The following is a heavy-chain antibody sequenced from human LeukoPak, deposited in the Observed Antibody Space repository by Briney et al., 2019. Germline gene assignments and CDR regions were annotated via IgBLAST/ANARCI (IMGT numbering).Heavy chain of an antibody. CDR2: IYYSGGT. CDR1: GGSISSYY. V-gene: IGHV4-59*01. J-gene: IGHJ3*02. D-gene: IGHD3-10*01. Sequence: SETLSLTCTVSGGSISSYYWSWIRQPPGKGLEWIGYIYYSGGTNYNPSLKSRVTISVDTSKNQFSLKLSSVTAADTAVYYCARGRGISRYYGSGSYYAFGIWGQGTMVTVSS. CDR3: ARGRGISRYYGSGSYYAFGI.